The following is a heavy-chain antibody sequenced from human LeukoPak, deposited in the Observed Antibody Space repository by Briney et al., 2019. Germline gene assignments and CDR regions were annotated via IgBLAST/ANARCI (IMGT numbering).Heavy chain of an antibody. CDR1: GGTFSSYA. CDR3: ARGGYCSSTSCYSDYWFDP. D-gene: IGHD2-2*02. Sequence: ASVKVSCKASGGTFSSYAISWVRQAPGQGLEWMGWISAYNGNTNYAQKLQGRVTMTTDTSTSTAYMELRSLRSDDTAVYYCARGGYCSSTSCYSDYWFDPWGQGTLVTVSS. CDR2: ISAYNGNT. J-gene: IGHJ5*02. V-gene: IGHV1-18*01.